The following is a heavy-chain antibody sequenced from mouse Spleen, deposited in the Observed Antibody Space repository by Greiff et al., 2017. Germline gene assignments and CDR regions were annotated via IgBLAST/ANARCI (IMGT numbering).Heavy chain of an antibody. D-gene: IGHD2-3*01. Sequence: VQRVESGAELARPGASVKMSCKASGYTFTSYTMHWVKQRPGQGLEWIGYINPSSGYTKYNQKFKDKATLTADKSSSTAYMQLSSLTSEDSAVYYCARADGYYVPFDYWGQGTTLTVSS. CDR3: ARADGYYVPFDY. CDR1: GYTFTSYT. V-gene: IGHV1-4*01. J-gene: IGHJ2*01. CDR2: INPSSGYT.